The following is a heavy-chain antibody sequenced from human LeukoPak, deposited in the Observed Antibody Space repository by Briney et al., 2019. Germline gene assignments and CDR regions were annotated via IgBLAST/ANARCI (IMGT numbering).Heavy chain of an antibody. CDR2: IRYDEINK. CDR1: GFTFSNYG. J-gene: IGHJ5*02. CDR3: TKDLRYSGTYYEHWFDP. V-gene: IGHV3-30*02. Sequence: GGSLRLSCAASGFTFSNYGMHWVRQAPGKGLEWVAFIRYDEINKYYADSVKGRFTISRDNSKNTLYLQMNSLRAEDTAVYYCTKDLRYSGTYYEHWFDPWGQGTLVTVSS. D-gene: IGHD1-26*01.